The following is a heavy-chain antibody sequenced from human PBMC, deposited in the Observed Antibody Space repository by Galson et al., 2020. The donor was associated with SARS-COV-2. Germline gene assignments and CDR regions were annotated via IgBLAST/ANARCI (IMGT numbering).Heavy chain of an antibody. V-gene: IGHV3-21*01. CDR3: ARKRAVAEHDY. J-gene: IGHJ4*02. CDR2: ISSSSYI. Sequence: GGSLRLSCAASGFTFSSYSMNWVRQAPGKGLQWVSSISSSSYIYYADSVKGRFTISRDNAKNSLYLQMNSLRAEDTAVYYCARKRAVAEHDYWGQGTLVTVSS. D-gene: IGHD6-19*01. CDR1: GFTFSSYS.